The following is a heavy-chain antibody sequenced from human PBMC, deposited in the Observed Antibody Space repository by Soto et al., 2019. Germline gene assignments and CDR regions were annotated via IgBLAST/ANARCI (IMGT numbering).Heavy chain of an antibody. J-gene: IGHJ4*02. D-gene: IGHD5-12*01. Sequence: SDTLSLTCAVSGGSISISNWWSWFRQPPGKGLEWIGHIYNSGSTDYNPSLKSRVTISVDTSKNQFSLKLSSVTAADTALYYCARNGYGSAFDHWGQGTLVTVS. CDR2: IYNSGST. CDR1: GGSISISNW. CDR3: ARNGYGSAFDH. V-gene: IGHV4-4*02.